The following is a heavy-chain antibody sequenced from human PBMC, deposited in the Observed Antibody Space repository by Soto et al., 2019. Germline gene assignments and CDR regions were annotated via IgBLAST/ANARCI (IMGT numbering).Heavy chain of an antibody. CDR3: AKAYCSLGSCYYFDY. D-gene: IGHD2-15*01. CDR2: ISGSDGGT. CDR1: GFTFRSYA. V-gene: IGHV3-23*01. J-gene: IGHJ4*02. Sequence: ESGGGFVQPGGSLRLSCAASGFTFRSYAMNWVRQAPGKGLAWVSTISGSDGGTSYADSVKGRFTISRDNSKSTLFLQINSLRADDTAVYYCAKAYCSLGSCYYFDYWGQGTLVTVSS.